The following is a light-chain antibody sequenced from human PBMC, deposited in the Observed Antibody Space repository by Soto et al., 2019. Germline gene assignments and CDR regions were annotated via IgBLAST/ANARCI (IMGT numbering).Light chain of an antibody. V-gene: IGKV3-20*01. J-gene: IGKJ1*01. CDR3: QQYDSSPRT. Sequence: EIVLTQSPATLSLSPGERATLSCRASQSVVSYLAWYQQKPGQAPRLLIYGSSSRATGIPDRFSGSGSGTDFTPTISSLEPEDFAVYYCQQYDSSPRTFGQGTKVDIK. CDR2: GSS. CDR1: QSVVSY.